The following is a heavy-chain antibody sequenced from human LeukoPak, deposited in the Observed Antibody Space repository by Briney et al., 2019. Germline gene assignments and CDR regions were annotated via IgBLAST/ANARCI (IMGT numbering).Heavy chain of an antibody. CDR2: ISNGGTTK. D-gene: IGHD6-13*01. V-gene: IGHV3-48*03. CDR3: ARDRGGRYSSSWYWGDFDY. J-gene: IGHJ4*02. Sequence: GGSLRLSCAVSGFTFSSYERNWARQAPGKGLEWVSYISNGGTTKYYADSVKGRFTISRDNSKNTLYLQMNSLRAEDTAVYYCARDRGGRYSSSWYWGDFDYWGQGTLVTVSS. CDR1: GFTFSSYE.